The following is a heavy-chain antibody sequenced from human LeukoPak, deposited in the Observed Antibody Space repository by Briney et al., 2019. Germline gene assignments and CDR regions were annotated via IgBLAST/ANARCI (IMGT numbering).Heavy chain of an antibody. CDR1: GGTFISYA. CDR2: IIPIFGTA. CDR3: ARGGSGSYHLDY. D-gene: IGHD1-26*01. Sequence: SVKVSCKASGGTFISYAISWVRQAPGQGLEWMGGIIPIFGTANYAQKFQGRDTITADESTSTAYMELSSLRSEDTAVYYCARGGSGSYHLDYWGQGTLVTVSS. V-gene: IGHV1-69*01. J-gene: IGHJ4*02.